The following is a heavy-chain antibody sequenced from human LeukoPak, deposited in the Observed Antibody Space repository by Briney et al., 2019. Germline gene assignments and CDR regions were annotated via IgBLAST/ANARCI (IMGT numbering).Heavy chain of an antibody. CDR1: GGSISSSNW. CDR3: ARLTCSSTSCYFRHFYYMDV. CDR2: IYHSGST. D-gene: IGHD2-2*01. J-gene: IGHJ6*03. Sequence: SGTLSLTCAVSGGSISSSNWWSWVRQPPGKGLEWIGEIYHSGSTNYNPSLKSRVTISVDKSKNQFSLKLSSVTAADTAVYYCARLTCSSTSCYFRHFYYMDVWGKGTTVTVSS. V-gene: IGHV4-4*02.